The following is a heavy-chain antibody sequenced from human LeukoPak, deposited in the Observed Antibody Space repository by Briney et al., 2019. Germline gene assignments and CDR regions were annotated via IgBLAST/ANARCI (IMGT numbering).Heavy chain of an antibody. CDR2: IYYSGST. Sequence: PSETLSLTCTVSGGSISSYYWSWIRQPPGKGLEWVGYIYYSGSTNYNPSLKSRVTISVDTSKNQFSLKLSSVTAADTAVYYCARGGGHSSGWSLFDYWGQGTLVTVSS. CDR1: GGSISSYY. J-gene: IGHJ4*02. D-gene: IGHD6-19*01. V-gene: IGHV4-59*01. CDR3: ARGGGHSSGWSLFDY.